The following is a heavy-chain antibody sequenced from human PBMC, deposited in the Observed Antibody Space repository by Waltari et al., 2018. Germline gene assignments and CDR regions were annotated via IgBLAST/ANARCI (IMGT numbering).Heavy chain of an antibody. D-gene: IGHD3-3*01. V-gene: IGHV1-69*13. Sequence: QVQLVQSGAEVKKPGSSVKVSCKASGGTFSSYAISWVRQAPGQGLEWMGGISPIFGTANYAQKFQGRVTITADESTSTAYRELSSLRSEDTAVYYCARVGPTYYDFWSGYYIFDYWGQGTLVTVSS. CDR2: ISPIFGTA. J-gene: IGHJ4*02. CDR1: GGTFSSYA. CDR3: ARVGPTYYDFWSGYYIFDY.